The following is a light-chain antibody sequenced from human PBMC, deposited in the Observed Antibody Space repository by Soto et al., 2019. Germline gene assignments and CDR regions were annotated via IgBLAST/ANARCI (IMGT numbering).Light chain of an antibody. V-gene: IGLV2-14*03. CDR1: TTDVDGYDY. CDR3: TSYTGSVPFDV. CDR2: DVN. Sequence: QSALTQPASVSGSPGQSITISCTGATTDVDGYDYVSWYQQHPGQAPKLMIFDVNNRPSGVSGRFSGSKSGDTATLTISGLQAEDDGDYYCTSYTGSVPFDVFGSGTKLTVL. J-gene: IGLJ1*01.